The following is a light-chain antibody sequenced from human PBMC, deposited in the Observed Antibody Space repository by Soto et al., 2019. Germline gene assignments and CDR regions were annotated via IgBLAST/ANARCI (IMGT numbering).Light chain of an antibody. CDR2: GAS. Sequence: EIVLTQSPGTLSLSPGERATLSCRASQSVSSSYLAWYQQKPGQAPRLLIYGASSRATGIPDRFSGSGSGTHPSLTISRLEPEACAVYYCLQYGSSPGYTLRPGTKLEIK. J-gene: IGKJ2*01. CDR1: QSVSSSY. CDR3: LQYGSSPGYT. V-gene: IGKV3-20*01.